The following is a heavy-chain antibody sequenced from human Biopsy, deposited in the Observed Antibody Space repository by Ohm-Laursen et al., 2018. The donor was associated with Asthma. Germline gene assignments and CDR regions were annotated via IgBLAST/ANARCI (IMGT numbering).Heavy chain of an antibody. CDR2: INPNSGGT. J-gene: IGHJ5*02. V-gene: IGHV1-2*06. CDR1: GYTFTGYY. Sequence: SVKVSCKASGYTFTGYYMHWVRQAPGQGLEWMGRINPNSGGTNYEQKFQGRVTMTRDTSISTAYMELSRLRSDDTAVYYCAREGITGTTAWFDPWGQGTLVTVSS. D-gene: IGHD1-7*01. CDR3: AREGITGTTAWFDP.